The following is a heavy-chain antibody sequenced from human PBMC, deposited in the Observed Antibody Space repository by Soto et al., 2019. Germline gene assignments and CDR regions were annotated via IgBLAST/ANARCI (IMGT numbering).Heavy chain of an antibody. V-gene: IGHV3-30*18. CDR3: ANARRDLSRSTLPPLIDY. J-gene: IGHJ4*02. D-gene: IGHD2-21*02. CDR2: ISYDGSNT. CDR1: GFTFSSYG. Sequence: QVQLVESGGGVVQPGRSLRLSCAASGFTFSSYGMHWVRQAPGKGLEWVAVISYDGSNTYYADSVKGRFTISRDNSKNALYLQMNSLTAEDTAVYYCANARRDLSRSTLPPLIDYWGQGTLVTVSS.